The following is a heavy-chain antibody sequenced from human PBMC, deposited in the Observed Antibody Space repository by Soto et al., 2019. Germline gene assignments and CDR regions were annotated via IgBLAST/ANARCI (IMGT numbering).Heavy chain of an antibody. CDR2: ISYDGSNK. V-gene: IGHV3-30-3*01. D-gene: IGHD5-12*01. Sequence: GPLRLSCSAPGFTFSSYAMHWVRQAPGKGLEWVAVISYDGSNKYYADSVKGRFTISRDNSKNTLYLQMNSLRAEDTAVYYCAREVDIVATIRLGTYFDYWGQGTLVTVSS. J-gene: IGHJ4*02. CDR1: GFTFSSYA. CDR3: AREVDIVATIRLGTYFDY.